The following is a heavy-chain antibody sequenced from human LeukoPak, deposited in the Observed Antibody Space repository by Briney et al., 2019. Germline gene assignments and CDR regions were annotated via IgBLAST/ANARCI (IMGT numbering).Heavy chain of an antibody. CDR3: ARDYGTTGENAFDI. V-gene: IGHV1-2*02. D-gene: IGHD1-7*01. CDR2: INGSLNDI. CDR1: GYTFIDYY. J-gene: IGHJ3*02. Sequence: ASVKVSRKASGYTFIDYYIHWLRQAPGQGLEWMGFINGSLNDIKYAQKFRSRVTLTRDTSISTAYMELRGLRSDDTAVYYCARDYGTTGENAFDIWGQGTMVTVSS.